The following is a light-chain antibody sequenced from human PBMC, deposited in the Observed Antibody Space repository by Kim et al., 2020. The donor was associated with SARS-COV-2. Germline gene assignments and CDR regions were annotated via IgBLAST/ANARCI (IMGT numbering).Light chain of an antibody. J-gene: IGKJ1*01. CDR1: QSISSW. CDR2: KAS. Sequence: DIPMTQSPSTLSASIGDRVSITCRASQSISSWLAWYQQKPGKAPKLLIYKASTLESGVPSRFSGSGSGTEFTLTISSLQPDDFATYYCQQYKSYSMTFGQGTKVDIK. V-gene: IGKV1-5*03. CDR3: QQYKSYSMT.